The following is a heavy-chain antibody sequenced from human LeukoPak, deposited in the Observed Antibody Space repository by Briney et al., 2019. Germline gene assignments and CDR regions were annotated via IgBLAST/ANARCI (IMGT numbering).Heavy chain of an antibody. CDR2: ISHEGTYQ. V-gene: IGHV3-30*03. CDR3: ARDQVGYCSSTSCFNDPGFGYFQH. CDR1: GFSFGSYG. D-gene: IGHD2-2*01. Sequence: PGRSLRLSCAASGFSFGSYGMHWVRQAPGKGLEWVAVISHEGTYQNYADSVKGRFIISRDNSKNMVFLQMNSLRAEDTAVYYCARDQVGYCSSTSCFNDPGFGYFQHWGQGTLVTVSS. J-gene: IGHJ1*01.